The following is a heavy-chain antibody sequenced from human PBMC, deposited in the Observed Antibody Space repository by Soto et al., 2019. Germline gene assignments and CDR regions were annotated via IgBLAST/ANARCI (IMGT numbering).Heavy chain of an antibody. CDR2: LYDLEGS. D-gene: IGHD1-1*01. CDR1: GFTISGKKY. CDR3: ATWHEREHAYDV. Sequence: DVQLVESGGGLIQPVESLRLSCAAFGFTISGKKYVAWVRQAPGKGLEWVSALYDLEGSFYAASVKGRFTTSSDSSKTTVYLQMNDLRPDDTAVYYCATWHEREHAYDVWGQGTTVTVSS. V-gene: IGHV3-53*01. J-gene: IGHJ3*01.